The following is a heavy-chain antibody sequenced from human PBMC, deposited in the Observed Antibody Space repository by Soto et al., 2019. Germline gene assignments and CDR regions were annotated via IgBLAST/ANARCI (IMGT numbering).Heavy chain of an antibody. D-gene: IGHD3-3*01. J-gene: IGHJ4*02. CDR3: ARTSYNFRSGKPHDF. V-gene: IGHV1-18*01. Sequence: QVQLVQSGAEVRKPGASVRLSCNSSGYTFTSHGFSWVRQAPGQGLEWIGWISAYSGDTSYAENLQGRLTLTTDSPTSTIYMELRSLRSDDTAVYYCARTSYNFRSGKPHDFWGQGTLLPVSS. CDR1: GYTFTSHG. CDR2: ISAYSGDT.